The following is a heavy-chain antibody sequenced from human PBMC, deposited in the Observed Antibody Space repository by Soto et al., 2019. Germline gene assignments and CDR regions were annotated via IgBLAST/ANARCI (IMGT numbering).Heavy chain of an antibody. CDR1: GFTVSSYH. V-gene: IGHV3-21*01. J-gene: IGHJ4*02. D-gene: IGHD4-17*01. Sequence: EVQLVESGGGLVKPGGSLRLSCAASGFTVSSYHMNWVRQAPGKGLEWVSSISSSGSFINYLGSVTGRSTISRDNAKNSLYLQMNGVRADDTALYYGGMTYVSGDYAADYWGQGTLVTVSS. CDR2: ISSSGSFI. CDR3: GMTYVSGDYAADY.